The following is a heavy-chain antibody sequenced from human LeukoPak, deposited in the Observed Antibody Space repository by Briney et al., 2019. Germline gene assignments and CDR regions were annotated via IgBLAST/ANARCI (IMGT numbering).Heavy chain of an antibody. CDR3: AKGYWGYYGSGSYYNDY. D-gene: IGHD3-10*01. V-gene: IGHV3-23*01. CDR2: ISGSGGST. CDR1: GFTFSTYA. Sequence: GGSLRLSCAASGFTFSTYAMSWVRQAPGKGLEWVSAISGSGGSTYYADSVKGRFTISRDNSKNTLYLQMNSLGAEDTAVYYCAKGYWGYYGSGSYYNDYWGQGTLVTVSS. J-gene: IGHJ4*02.